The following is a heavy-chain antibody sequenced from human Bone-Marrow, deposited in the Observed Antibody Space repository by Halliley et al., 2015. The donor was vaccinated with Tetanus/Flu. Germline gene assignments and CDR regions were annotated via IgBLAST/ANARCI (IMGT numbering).Heavy chain of an antibody. CDR1: GGSISSYF. V-gene: IGHV4-59*01. J-gene: IGHJ6*02. Sequence: GLVKPSETLSLTCTVSGGSISSYFWSWIRQPPGKGLEWIGDIYYSGSTNYNPSLKSRVAMSIDMSRNQLSLKLSSVTAADTAVYYCARLTLFAVDPTNQKVYGMDVWGQGTTVTVSS. D-gene: IGHD3-3*01. CDR2: IYYSGST. CDR3: ARLTLFAVDPTNQKVYGMDV.